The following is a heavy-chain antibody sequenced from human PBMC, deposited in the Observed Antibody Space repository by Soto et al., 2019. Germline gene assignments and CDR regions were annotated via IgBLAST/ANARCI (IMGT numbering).Heavy chain of an antibody. CDR1: GGTFSSYA. V-gene: IGHV1-69*01. D-gene: IGHD2-15*01. CDR3: SSCSGGSCDAYYDYGMDV. J-gene: IGHJ6*01. Sequence: QVQLVQSGAEVKKPGSSVKVSCKASGGTFSSYAISWVRQAPGQGLEWMGGIIPIFGTANYAQKFQGRVTITADESTSTAYMELSSRRSEDTAVYYCSSCSGGSCDAYYDYGMDVWGQGTTVTVSS. CDR2: IIPIFGTA.